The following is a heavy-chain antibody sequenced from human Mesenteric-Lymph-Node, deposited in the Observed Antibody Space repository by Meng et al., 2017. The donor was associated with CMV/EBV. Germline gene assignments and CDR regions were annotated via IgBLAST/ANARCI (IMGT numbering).Heavy chain of an antibody. CDR2: IYYSGST. CDR3: ARHRARIVGATFAFDI. CDR1: GSISSGGYY. Sequence: GSISSGGYYWSWIRQHPGKGLEWIGYIYYSGSTYYNPSLKSRVTISVDTSKNPFSLKLSSVTAADTAVYYCARHRARIVGATFAFDIWGQGTMVTVSS. D-gene: IGHD1-26*01. J-gene: IGHJ3*02. V-gene: IGHV4-31*02.